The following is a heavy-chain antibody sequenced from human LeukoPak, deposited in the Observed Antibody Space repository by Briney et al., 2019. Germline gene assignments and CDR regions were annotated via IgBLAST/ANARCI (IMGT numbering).Heavy chain of an antibody. V-gene: IGHV4-34*01. Sequence: PSETLPLTCAVYGGSFSGYYWSWIRQPPGKGLEWIGEINHSGSTNYNPSLKSRVTISVDTSKNQFSLKLSSVTAADTAVYYCARRVYYYGSGSYYNGRDLDYWGQGTLVTVSS. CDR3: ARRVYYYGSGSYYNGRDLDY. D-gene: IGHD3-10*01. CDR1: GGSFSGYY. J-gene: IGHJ4*02. CDR2: INHSGST.